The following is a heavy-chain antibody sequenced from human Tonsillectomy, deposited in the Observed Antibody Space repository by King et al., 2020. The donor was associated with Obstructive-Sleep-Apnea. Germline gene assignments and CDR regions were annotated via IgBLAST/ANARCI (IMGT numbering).Heavy chain of an antibody. CDR2: IYNSATT. Sequence: QLQESGPGLVKPSETLSLTCTVSGGSINRTNSYWGWIRQPPGKGLEWIGNIYNSATTTYNPSLKSRVTISVDTSNNQFSLKLSSVTAADMAVYYCARGEITMLRGVLSAMDVWGQGTTVTVSS. J-gene: IGHJ6*02. CDR1: GGSINRTNSY. D-gene: IGHD3-10*01. CDR3: ARGEITMLRGVLSAMDV. V-gene: IGHV4-39*02.